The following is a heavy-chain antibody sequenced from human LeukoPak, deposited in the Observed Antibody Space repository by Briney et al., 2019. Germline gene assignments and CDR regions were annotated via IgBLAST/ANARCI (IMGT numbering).Heavy chain of an antibody. CDR1: DDSITMYY. D-gene: IGHD4-11*01. CDR2: VDHTGST. Sequence: PSETLSLTCTVSDDSITMYYWTWIRQPPGKGLEWIGYVDHTGSTKFNPSLNGRVSISRDTSNNFFSLRLRSVTAADAAVYFCARGRVSSSTWYSTYYYFFYMDFWGKGTTVTVSS. J-gene: IGHJ6*03. V-gene: IGHV4-59*01. CDR3: ARGRVSSSTWYSTYYYFFYMDF.